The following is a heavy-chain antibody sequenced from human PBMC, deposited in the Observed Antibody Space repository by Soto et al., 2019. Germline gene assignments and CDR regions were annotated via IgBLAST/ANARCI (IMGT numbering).Heavy chain of an antibody. D-gene: IGHD3-3*01. CDR2: ISSSVTST. J-gene: IGHJ6*02. CDR3: AKGPTIFGVVISYSFYYGLDV. CDR1: RLTFRRYA. V-gene: IGHV3-23*01. Sequence: GALRLSCAASRLTFRRYAMSWGRPAPGQALEWVSAISSSVTSTYSADSVKGGFTISRDNSKNTLYLQMNSLRAEDTAVYYCAKGPTIFGVVISYSFYYGLDVWGQGTTVTVSS.